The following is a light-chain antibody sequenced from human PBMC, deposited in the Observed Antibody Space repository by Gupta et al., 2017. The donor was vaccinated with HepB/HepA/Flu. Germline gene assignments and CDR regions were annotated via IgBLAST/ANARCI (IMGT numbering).Light chain of an antibody. CDR2: KAS. V-gene: IGKV1-5*03. J-gene: IGKJ1*01. Sequence: DIQMTQSPSTLSASVGDRVTINCRASQCISSWLAWYQQKPGKAPKLLIYKASSLESGVPSRFSGSGSGTEFTLTISSLQPDDVATYYCQQYNRYSRTFGQGTKVEIK. CDR1: QCISSW. CDR3: QQYNRYSRT.